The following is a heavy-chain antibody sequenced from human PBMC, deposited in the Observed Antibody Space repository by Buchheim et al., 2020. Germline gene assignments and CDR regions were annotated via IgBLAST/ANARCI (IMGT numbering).Heavy chain of an antibody. Sequence: EVQLLESGGGLVQPGGSLRLSCTASGFTFSSYAMSWVRQAPGKGLEWVSAIISSGGVTYYADSVKGRFTISRDTSRHTVFLQMNSLRAEDTTVYYYAKVRRITTAHKDYWGQGTL. D-gene: IGHD6-13*01. CDR1: GFTFSSYA. J-gene: IGHJ4*02. CDR3: AKVRRITTAHKDY. V-gene: IGHV3-23*01. CDR2: IISSGGVT.